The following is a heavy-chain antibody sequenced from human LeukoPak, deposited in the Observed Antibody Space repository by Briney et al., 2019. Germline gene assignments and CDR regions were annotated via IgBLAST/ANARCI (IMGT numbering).Heavy chain of an antibody. CDR1: GYTFTSYY. CDR2: INPSDGST. CDR3: ARVAYYDSSVYSFDY. Sequence: GASVKVSCKASGYTFTSYYIHWVRQATGQGLEWMGIINPSDGSTSYAQNFQGRVTMTRDTSTSTLYMELSSLRSEDTAVYFCARVAYYDSSVYSFDYWGQGTLVTVSS. D-gene: IGHD3-22*01. V-gene: IGHV1-46*01. J-gene: IGHJ4*02.